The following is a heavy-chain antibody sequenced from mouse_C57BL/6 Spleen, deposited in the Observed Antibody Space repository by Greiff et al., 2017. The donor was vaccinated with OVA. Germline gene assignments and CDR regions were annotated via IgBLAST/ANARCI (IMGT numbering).Heavy chain of an antibody. CDR2: IWGDGST. CDR1: GFSLTSYG. Sequence: VMLVESGPGLVAPSQSLSITCTVSGFSLTSYGVSWVRQPPGKGLEWLGVIWGDGSTNYHSALISRLRISKDNSKSQVFLKLNSLQTDDTATYYCAESALDSSEYLLSAMDDWGQGTSVTVSS. V-gene: IGHV2-3*01. D-gene: IGHD3-2*02. CDR3: AESALDSSEYLLSAMDD. J-gene: IGHJ4*01.